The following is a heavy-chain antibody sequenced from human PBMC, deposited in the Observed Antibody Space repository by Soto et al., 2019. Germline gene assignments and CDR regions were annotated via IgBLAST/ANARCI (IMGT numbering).Heavy chain of an antibody. CDR1: GGSVSSHTYS. CDR3: ARHSSSWYEFEY. J-gene: IGHJ4*02. CDR2: IYYTGSN. D-gene: IGHD6-13*01. V-gene: IGHV4-39*01. Sequence: QLQLQESGPGLVKPSETLSLTCTASGGSVSSHTYSWVWIRQPPGKGLEWIGSIYYTGSNYYNPSLKSRITISVDTSKNKFSLKLSSVTAADTAVYYCARHSSSWYEFEYWGQGTPVTVSS.